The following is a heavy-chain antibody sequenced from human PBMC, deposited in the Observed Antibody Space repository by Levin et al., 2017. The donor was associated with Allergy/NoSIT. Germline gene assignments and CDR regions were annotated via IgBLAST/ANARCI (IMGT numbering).Heavy chain of an antibody. Sequence: GGFFSLSFFFSFFPFLLSSLHWVRQTTGKRLEWVSTVDTAGDTYYPASVKGRFTISLSPSKNSSYLQINSLRAGDTAVYYCTRGAYGDYFYYFDYWGQGALVTVSS. CDR3: TRGAYGDYFYYFDY. CDR1: FFPFLLSS. J-gene: IGHJ4*02. V-gene: IGHV3-13*01. CDR2: VDTAGDT. D-gene: IGHD4-17*01.